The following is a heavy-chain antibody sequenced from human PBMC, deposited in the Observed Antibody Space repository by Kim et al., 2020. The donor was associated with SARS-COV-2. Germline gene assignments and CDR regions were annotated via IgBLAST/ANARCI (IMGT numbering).Heavy chain of an antibody. CDR1: GYTFTSYY. CDR3: ARGGSSSWYSFGVVSG. J-gene: IGHJ4*02. Sequence: ASVKVSCKASGYTFTSYYMHWVRQAPGQGLEWMGIINPSGGSTSYAQKFQGRVTMTRDTSTSTVYMELSSLRSEDTAVYYCARGGSSSWYSFGVVSGWGQGTLVTVSS. V-gene: IGHV1-46*01. CDR2: INPSGGST. D-gene: IGHD6-13*01.